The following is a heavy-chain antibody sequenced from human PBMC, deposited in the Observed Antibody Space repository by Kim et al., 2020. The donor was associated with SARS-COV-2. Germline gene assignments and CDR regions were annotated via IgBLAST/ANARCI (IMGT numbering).Heavy chain of an antibody. Sequence: ASVKVSCKASGYTFTSYDINWVRQATGQGLEWMGWMNPNSGNTGYAQKFQGRVTMTRNTSISTAYMELSSLRSEDTAVYYCARGSREGWFGELFDYYYGMDGWGEGTTVTVSS. CDR3: ARGSREGWFGELFDYYYGMDG. CDR1: GYTFTSYD. D-gene: IGHD3-10*01. CDR2: MNPNSGNT. J-gene: IGHJ6*01. V-gene: IGHV1-8*01.